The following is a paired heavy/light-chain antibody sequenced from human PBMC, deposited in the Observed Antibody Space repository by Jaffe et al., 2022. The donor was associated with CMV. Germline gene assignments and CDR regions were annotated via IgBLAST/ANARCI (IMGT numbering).Light chain of an antibody. J-gene: IGKJ1*01. Sequence: DIQMTQSPASLSASVGDRVTITCRASQGIRNDLGWYQQKPGKAPKRLIYTATSLQSGVPSRFSGSGSGTEFTLTISSLQPEDSATYYCLQHNNYPLTFGQGTKVEIK. CDR3: LQHNNYPLT. V-gene: IGKV1-17*01. CDR2: TAT. CDR1: QGIRND.
Heavy chain of an antibody. D-gene: IGHD5-18*01. J-gene: IGHJ3*02. CDR1: GFIFSDQY. CDR3: SRVGAWIHAADGFDT. Sequence: EVQLVESGGGLGQPGGSLRLSCAVSGFIFSDQYMDWVRQAPGKGLEWVGRIRPRRNSYSTEYAASVKGRFTISRDDSKNLLYLQMNSLKAEDTAVYYCSRVGAWIHAADGFDTWGQGTVVAVSS. CDR2: IRPRRNSYST. V-gene: IGHV3-72*01.